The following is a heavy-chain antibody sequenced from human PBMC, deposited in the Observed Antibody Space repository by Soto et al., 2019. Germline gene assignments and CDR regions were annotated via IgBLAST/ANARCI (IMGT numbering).Heavy chain of an antibody. CDR1: GGSISSGGYS. J-gene: IGHJ6*03. V-gene: IGHV4-39*01. CDR2: IHNSGTA. D-gene: IGHD2-2*03. Sequence: QQRLQDSGPRLVKPSATLSLTCVDSGGSISSGGYSWGWIRQPPGKGPEWLASIHNSGTATYNPSIHSRLSITMDPSTNVATKKVTSVTAADTSVYCCVRLAPSVTPGNNFYFQMDSWGKGTTVTVSS. CDR3: VRLAPSVTPGNNFYFQMDS.